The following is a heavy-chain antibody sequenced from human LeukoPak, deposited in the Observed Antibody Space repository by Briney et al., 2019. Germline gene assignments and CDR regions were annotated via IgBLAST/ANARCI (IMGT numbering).Heavy chain of an antibody. CDR2: ISNDGDT. Sequence: GGSLRLSCAASGFTVSSNYMSWVRQGPGKGLECVSVISNDGDTYYADSVKGRFTISRDTSKNTVSLQMNSLRAEDTAVYYCARVFTYYDSSGSDYWGQGTLVTVSS. CDR1: GFTVSSNY. CDR3: ARVFTYYDSSGSDY. J-gene: IGHJ4*02. V-gene: IGHV3-66*01. D-gene: IGHD3-22*01.